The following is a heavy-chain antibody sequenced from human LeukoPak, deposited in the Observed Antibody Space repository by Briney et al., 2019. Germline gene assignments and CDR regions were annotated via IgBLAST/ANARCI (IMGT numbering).Heavy chain of an antibody. CDR2: FNPENGNT. D-gene: IGHD6-13*01. J-gene: IGHJ4*02. Sequence: ASVKVSCKVSGYRLTELYIYWVRQAPGQGLEWMGWFNPENGNTNYAQKVQGRVTMTADTSTSTSYMELRSLRSDDTAVYYCAREHSSSWDQFDYWGQGTLVTVSS. V-gene: IGHV1-18*01. CDR3: AREHSSSWDQFDY. CDR1: GYRLTELY.